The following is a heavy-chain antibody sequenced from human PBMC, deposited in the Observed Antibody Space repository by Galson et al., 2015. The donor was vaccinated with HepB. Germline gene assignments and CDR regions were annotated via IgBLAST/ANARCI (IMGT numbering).Heavy chain of an antibody. D-gene: IGHD4-23*01. CDR2: IKSKTDGGTT. V-gene: IGHV3-15*01. J-gene: IGHJ6*03. CDR1: GFTFSNAW. Sequence: SLRLSCAASGFTFSNAWMSWVRQAPGKGLEWVGRIKSKTDGGTTDYAAPVKGRFTISRDDSKNTLYLQMNSLKTEDTAVYYCTTDSPLGISYYYYMDVWGKGTTVTVSS. CDR3: TTDSPLGISYYYYMDV.